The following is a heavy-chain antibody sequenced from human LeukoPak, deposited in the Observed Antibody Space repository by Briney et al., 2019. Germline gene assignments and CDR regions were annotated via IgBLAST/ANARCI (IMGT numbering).Heavy chain of an antibody. J-gene: IGHJ6*03. V-gene: IGHV4-59*08. D-gene: IGHD6-13*01. Sequence: SETLSLTCTVSGGSINNYYWSWIRQPPGKGLEWIGYVYYSGSTNYNPSLKSPVTISVDTSKNQFSLKLSSVTAADTAVYYCARHSSSWYYYYYYMDVWGKGTTVTISS. CDR1: GGSINNYY. CDR2: VYYSGST. CDR3: ARHSSSWYYYYYYMDV.